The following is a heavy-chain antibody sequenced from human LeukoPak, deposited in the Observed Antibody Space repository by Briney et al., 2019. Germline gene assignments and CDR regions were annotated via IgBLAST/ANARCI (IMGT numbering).Heavy chain of an antibody. J-gene: IGHJ4*02. Sequence: GGSLRLSCGGSGFTFNSYSLNWVRQAPGKGLEWVSYISSDSITTYYADSVKGRFTISRDTAKNSLYLQMNSLRAEDTAIYYCASLCSGGTCFTPYWGQGTLVTVSS. D-gene: IGHD2-15*01. CDR3: ASLCSGGTCFTPY. V-gene: IGHV3-48*01. CDR2: ISSDSITT. CDR1: GFTFNSYS.